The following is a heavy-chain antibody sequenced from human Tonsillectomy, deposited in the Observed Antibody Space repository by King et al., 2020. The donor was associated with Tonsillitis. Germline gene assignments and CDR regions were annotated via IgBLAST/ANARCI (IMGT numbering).Heavy chain of an antibody. D-gene: IGHD6-19*01. CDR3: ARDPVAGPHPEYYFDS. J-gene: IGHJ4*02. CDR2: ISYDGSNK. V-gene: IGHV3-30-3*01. Sequence: VQLVESGGGVVQPGRSLRLSCAASGFTFSSYAMHWVRQAPGKGLEWVAVISYDGSNKYYADSVKGRFTISRDNSKNTLYLQMNSLRAEDTAVYYCARDPVAGPHPEYYFDSWGQGTLVTVSS. CDR1: GFTFSSYA.